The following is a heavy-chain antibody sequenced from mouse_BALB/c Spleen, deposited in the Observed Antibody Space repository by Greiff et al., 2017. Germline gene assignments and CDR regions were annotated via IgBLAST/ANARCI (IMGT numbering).Heavy chain of an antibody. J-gene: IGHJ4*01. D-gene: IGHD1-1*01. CDR1: GFTFSSYT. CDR3: ARQGRSSAFYDMDY. CDR2: ISNGGGST. Sequence: EVKLMESGGGLVQPGGSLKLSCAASGFTFSSYTMSWVRQTPEKRLEWVAYISNGGGSTYYPDTVKGRFTISRDNAKNTLYLQMSSLKSEDTAMYYCARQGRSSAFYDMDYWGQGTSVTVSS. V-gene: IGHV5-12-2*01.